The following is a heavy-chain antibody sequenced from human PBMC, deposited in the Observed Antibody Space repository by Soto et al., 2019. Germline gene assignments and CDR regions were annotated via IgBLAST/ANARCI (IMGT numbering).Heavy chain of an antibody. V-gene: IGHV3-30-3*01. CDR2: ISYDGYNK. CDR3: ARDSYGMDV. Sequence: GGSLRLSCAASGFTFSGYTMHWVRQAPGKGLEWVAIISYDGYNKYYADSVKGRFTISRDNSKNTLYLQVSSLRAEDTAVYYCARDSYGMDVWGQGTTVTVSS. CDR1: GFTFSGYT. J-gene: IGHJ6*02.